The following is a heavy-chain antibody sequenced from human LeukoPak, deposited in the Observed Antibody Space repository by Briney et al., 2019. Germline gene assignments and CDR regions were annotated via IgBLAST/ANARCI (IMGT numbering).Heavy chain of an antibody. CDR2: ISTGGSII. CDR1: GFTFSTYE. CDR3: ATAYSGYYTYYFDY. J-gene: IGHJ4*02. Sequence: GGSLRLSCAASGFTFSTYEMNWVRQAPGKGLEWVSCISTGGSIIYYADSAKGRFTISRDNAQNSLYLQMNSLRAEDTAVYYCATAYSGYYTYYFDYWGQGTLVTVSS. V-gene: IGHV3-48*03. D-gene: IGHD3-22*01.